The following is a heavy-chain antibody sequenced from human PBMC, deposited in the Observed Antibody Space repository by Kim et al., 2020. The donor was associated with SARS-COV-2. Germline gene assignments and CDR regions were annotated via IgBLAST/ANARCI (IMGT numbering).Heavy chain of an antibody. CDR3: AKDQVLVVVPPTMFGMDV. J-gene: IGHJ6*02. Sequence: EKDRFTISRDNSKNILYLQMNSLRDEDAAVYYCAKDQVLVVVPPTMFGMDVWGHGTTVTVSS. D-gene: IGHD2-2*01. V-gene: IGHV3-30*02.